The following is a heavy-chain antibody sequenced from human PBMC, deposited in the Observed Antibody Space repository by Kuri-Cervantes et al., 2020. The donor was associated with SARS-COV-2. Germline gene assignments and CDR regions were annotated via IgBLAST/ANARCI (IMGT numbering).Heavy chain of an antibody. CDR1: GYSFTSYW. CDR2: IYPGDSDT. V-gene: IGHV5-51*01. CDR3: AIIVATRSTPDSGFDY. D-gene: IGHD5-12*01. J-gene: IGHJ4*02. Sequence: KVSCKGSGYSFTSYWIGWVRQMPGKGLEWMGIIYPGDSDTRYSPSFQGQVTISADKSISHAYLQWSRLKASDTAVYYCAIIVATRSTPDSGFDYWGQGTLVTVSS.